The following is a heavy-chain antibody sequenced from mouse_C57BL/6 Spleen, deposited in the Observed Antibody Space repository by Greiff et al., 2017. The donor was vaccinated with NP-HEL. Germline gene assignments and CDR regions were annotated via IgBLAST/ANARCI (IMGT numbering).Heavy chain of an antibody. V-gene: IGHV1-61*01. CDR3: ARSGAYWYFDV. CDR1: GYTFTSYW. D-gene: IGHD3-1*01. J-gene: IGHJ1*03. Sequence: QVQLQQPGAELVRPGSSVKLSCKASGYTFTSYWMDWVKQRPGQGLEWIGNIYPSDSETHYNQKFKDKATLTVDKSYSTAYMQLSSLTSEDSAVYYCARSGAYWYFDVWGTGTTVTVSS. CDR2: IYPSDSET.